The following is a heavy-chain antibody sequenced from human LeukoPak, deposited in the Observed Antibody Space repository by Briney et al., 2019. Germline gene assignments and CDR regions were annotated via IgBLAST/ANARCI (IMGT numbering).Heavy chain of an antibody. J-gene: IGHJ6*03. D-gene: IGHD3-10*01. CDR2: IRYDGSNE. CDR1: GFTFSNYG. CDR3: ARFGEFSSRYMDV. V-gene: IGHV3-30*02. Sequence: PGGSLRLSCAASGFTFSNYGMNWVRQAPGKGLEWVAFIRYDGSNEYYADSVKGRFTISRDNSKNTLYLQMNSLRIEDTAVYYCARFGEFSSRYMDVWAKGPRSPAP.